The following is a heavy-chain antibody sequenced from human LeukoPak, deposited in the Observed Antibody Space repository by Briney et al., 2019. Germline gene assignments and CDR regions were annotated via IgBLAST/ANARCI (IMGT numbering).Heavy chain of an antibody. J-gene: IGHJ4*02. CDR3: ARGSSGSYGMTDY. Sequence: ASVKASCKASGYTFTGYYMHWVRQAPGQGLEWMGWINPNSGGTNYAQKFQGRVTMTRDTSISTAYMELSRLRSDDTAVYYCARGSSGSYGMTDYWGQGTLVTVSS. CDR2: INPNSGGT. CDR1: GYTFTGYY. V-gene: IGHV1-2*02. D-gene: IGHD1-26*01.